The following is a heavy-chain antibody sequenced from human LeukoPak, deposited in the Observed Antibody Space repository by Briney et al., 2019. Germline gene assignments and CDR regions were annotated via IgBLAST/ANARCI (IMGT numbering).Heavy chain of an antibody. CDR3: ARDTYYLYYFDY. CDR2: IYYSGSA. V-gene: IGHV4-39*07. D-gene: IGHD3-10*01. Sequence: SETLSLTCTVSGGSISTSSYYWGWIRQPPGKGLEWIGSIYYSGSADYNPSLKSRVTISVDTSKNQFSLKLSSVTAADTAVYYCARDTYYLYYFDYWGQGTLVTVSS. CDR1: GGSISTSSYY. J-gene: IGHJ4*02.